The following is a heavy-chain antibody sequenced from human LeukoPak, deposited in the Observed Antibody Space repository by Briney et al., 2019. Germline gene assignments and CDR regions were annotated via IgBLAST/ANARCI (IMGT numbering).Heavy chain of an antibody. CDR3: ARGTSIVRGIIDY. Sequence: GASVKVSCKASGYTFTGYYMHWVRQAPGQGLEWMGWINTDSGGTNYAQKFQGRVTLTRDTSITTAYMELIRLRSDDTAVYYCARGTSIVRGIIDYWGQGTLVTVSS. CDR2: INTDSGGT. V-gene: IGHV1-2*02. D-gene: IGHD3-10*01. CDR1: GYTFTGYY. J-gene: IGHJ4*02.